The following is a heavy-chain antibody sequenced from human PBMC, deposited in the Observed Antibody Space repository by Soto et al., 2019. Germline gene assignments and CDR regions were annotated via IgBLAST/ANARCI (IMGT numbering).Heavy chain of an antibody. CDR2: IYWDDDK. J-gene: IGHJ4*02. V-gene: IGHV2-5*02. CDR1: GFSLSTREVG. D-gene: IGHD3-10*01. Sequence: GPTLVNPTQTLTLTCSFSGFSLSTREVGVGWIRQPPGKALEWLALIYWDDDKRYRPSLKSRLTIVKDTSKNLVILIMTNMDPEDTATYYCAHRAYYYGSGSYYTHWGQGILVTVSS. CDR3: AHRAYYYGSGSYYTH.